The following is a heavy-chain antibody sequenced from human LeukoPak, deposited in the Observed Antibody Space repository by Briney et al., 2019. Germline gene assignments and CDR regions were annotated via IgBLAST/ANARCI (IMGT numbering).Heavy chain of an antibody. V-gene: IGHV4-59*01. Sequence: LETLSLTCTVSGGSISTYYWSWIRQPPGKGLEWIAYIDYRGSTTYNPSLRSRVTISVDTSRNQFSLKLSSVTAADTAVYYCARSRSGYSYDHAAFEIWGQGTVVTVSS. D-gene: IGHD5-18*01. CDR1: GGSISTYY. CDR3: ARSRSGYSYDHAAFEI. J-gene: IGHJ3*02. CDR2: IDYRGST.